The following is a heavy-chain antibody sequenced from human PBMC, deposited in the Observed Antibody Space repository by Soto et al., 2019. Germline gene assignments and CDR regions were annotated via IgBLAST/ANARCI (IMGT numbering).Heavy chain of an antibody. CDR3: ARGYCTNGVCYTNWFDP. V-gene: IGHV3-53*01. CDR2: IYSGGST. CDR1: GFTVSSNY. Sequence: EVQLVESGGGLIQPGGSLRLSCAASGFTVSSNYMSWVRQAPGKGLEWVSVIYSGGSTYYADSVKGRFTISRDNSKNTLYLQMNSLRAEDTAVYYCARGYCTNGVCYTNWFDPWGQGTLVTVSS. J-gene: IGHJ5*02. D-gene: IGHD2-8*01.